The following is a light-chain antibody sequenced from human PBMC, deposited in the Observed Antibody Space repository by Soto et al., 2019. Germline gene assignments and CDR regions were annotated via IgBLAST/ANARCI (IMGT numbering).Light chain of an antibody. CDR2: GAS. Sequence: EIVMTQSPATLSVSPGARATLSCRASQTVGNNVAWYQHKPGQAPGLLVYGASTRATGIPDRFSGSWSGTEFTPTISSLQSEDSAVYYGRQYGTAPLSCGRGTKVDIK. V-gene: IGKV3-15*01. CDR1: QTVGNN. J-gene: IGKJ3*01. CDR3: RQYGTAPLS.